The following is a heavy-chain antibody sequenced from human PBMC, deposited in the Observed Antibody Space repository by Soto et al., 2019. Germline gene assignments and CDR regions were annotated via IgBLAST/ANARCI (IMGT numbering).Heavy chain of an antibody. CDR2: IYYSGST. D-gene: IGHD4-4*01. Sequence: QVQLQESGPGLVKPSQTLSLTCTVSGGSISSGDYYWSWIRQPPGKGLEWIGYIYYSGSTYYNPSLKSRVTISVDPSKNQFSLKLSSVPAADTAVYYCARALYSSFPRYYYYGMDVWGQGTTVTVSS. V-gene: IGHV4-30-4*01. CDR1: GGSISSGDYY. J-gene: IGHJ6*02. CDR3: ARALYSSFPRYYYYGMDV.